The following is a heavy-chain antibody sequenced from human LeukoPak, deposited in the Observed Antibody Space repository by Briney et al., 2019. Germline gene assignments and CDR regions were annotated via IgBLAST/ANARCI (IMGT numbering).Heavy chain of an antibody. CDR1: GGSISSGDYY. CDR3: AREGVIRGGFDY. D-gene: IGHD3-10*01. Sequence: SETLSLTCTVSGGSISSGDYYWSWIRQPPGKGLEWIGYIYYGGSTYYNPSLKSRVTISVDSSKNQFSLKLSSVTAADTAVYYCAREGVIRGGFDYWGQGTLVTVSS. J-gene: IGHJ4*02. V-gene: IGHV4-30-4*01. CDR2: IYYGGST.